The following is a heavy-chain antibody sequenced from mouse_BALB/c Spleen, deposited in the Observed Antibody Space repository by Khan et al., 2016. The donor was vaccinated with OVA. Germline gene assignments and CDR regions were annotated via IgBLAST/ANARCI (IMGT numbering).Heavy chain of an antibody. CDR3: ARGGAAYYRNDGGAMYY. CDR2: INTHSGVP. D-gene: IGHD2-14*01. CDR1: GYTFTNAG. Sequence: QIQLVQSGPELKKPGETVRISCKASGYTFTNAGMQWVQKMPGKGLKWIGWINTHSGVPKYAEDFKGRFAFSLETSASTVYLQITNLKNEDTATYFCARGGAAYYRNDGGAMYYWGQGTSVTVSS. V-gene: IGHV9-4*02. J-gene: IGHJ4*01.